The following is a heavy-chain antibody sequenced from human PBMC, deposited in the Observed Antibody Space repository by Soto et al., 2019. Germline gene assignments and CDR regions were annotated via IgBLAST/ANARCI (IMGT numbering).Heavy chain of an antibody. CDR1: GLTFSTYA. J-gene: IGHJ4*02. V-gene: IGHV3-23*01. CDR3: AKGSYRPHDY. Sequence: GGSLRLSCAASGLTFSTYAMSWVRQAPGKGLEWVSAISGSGDTTYYANSVKGRFTISRGNSRNTLYLQMNSLRAEDTAVYYCAKGSYRPHDYWGQGTLVTVSS. CDR2: ISGSGDTT. D-gene: IGHD1-26*01.